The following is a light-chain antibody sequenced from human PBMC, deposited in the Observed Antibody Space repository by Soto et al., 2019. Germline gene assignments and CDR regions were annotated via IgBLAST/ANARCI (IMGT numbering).Light chain of an antibody. Sequence: DIQMTQSPSSLSASVGDRVTITCRASQSISTYLNWYQQKLGKAPKLLIYAASNLQSGVPSRFSGGGSGTDFTLTISSLQPEDFAAYYCQQSYNTPRTFGQGTKVEI. CDR2: AAS. J-gene: IGKJ1*01. CDR3: QQSYNTPRT. V-gene: IGKV1-39*01. CDR1: QSISTY.